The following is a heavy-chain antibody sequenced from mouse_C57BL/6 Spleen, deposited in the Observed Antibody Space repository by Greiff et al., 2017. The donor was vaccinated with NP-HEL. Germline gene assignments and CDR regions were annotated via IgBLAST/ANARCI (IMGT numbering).Heavy chain of an antibody. D-gene: IGHD4-1*01. CDR1: GYTFTSHW. Sequence: QVQLEQPGAELVKPGASVKLSRKASGYTFTSHWMHWVKQRPGRGLEWVGRIDPISGVTKFNEKFKSKATLTVDKPSSTAYMQLSSLTSEDSAVYYCAREVANWDHDYWGQGTTLTVSS. V-gene: IGHV1-72*01. CDR2: IDPISGVT. J-gene: IGHJ2*01. CDR3: AREVANWDHDY.